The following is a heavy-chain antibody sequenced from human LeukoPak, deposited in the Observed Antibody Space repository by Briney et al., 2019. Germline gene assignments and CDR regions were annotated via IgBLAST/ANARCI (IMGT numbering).Heavy chain of an antibody. V-gene: IGHV3-15*01. Sequence: PGGSLRLSCAASGFTFSNAWMSWVRQAPGKGLEWVGRIKSKTDGGTTDYAAPVKGRFTISRDDTKNTLYLQMNSLKAENTAVYYCLRAWYYDSSGYYEYYFDYWGQGTLVTVSS. CDR2: IKSKTDGGTT. CDR1: GFTFSNAW. J-gene: IGHJ4*02. D-gene: IGHD3-22*01. CDR3: LRAWYYDSSGYYEYYFDY.